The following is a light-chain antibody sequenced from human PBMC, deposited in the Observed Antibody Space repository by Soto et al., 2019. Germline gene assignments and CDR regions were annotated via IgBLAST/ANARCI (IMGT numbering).Light chain of an antibody. CDR2: GAS. CDR1: QSVSSSY. J-gene: IGKJ5*01. CDR3: HQYGISPPVT. V-gene: IGKV3-20*01. Sequence: EIVLTQSPGTLSLSPGERATLSCRAIQSVSSSYLAWYQQKPGQAPRLLIYGASSRPTGIPDRFSGSGSGADFTLTISRLEPEDFAVYYCHQYGISPPVTFGQGTRLEIK.